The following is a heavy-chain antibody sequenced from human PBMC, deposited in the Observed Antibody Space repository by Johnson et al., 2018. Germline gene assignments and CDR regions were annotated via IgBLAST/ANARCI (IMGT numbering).Heavy chain of an antibody. J-gene: IGHJ1*01. D-gene: IGHD2-15*01. Sequence: EVQLVESGAEVKKPGESLKISCKGSGYSFTSYWIGWVRQMPGTGPEWMGIIYPGDSDPRYSTSFQGQVTITADKSISTAYLQWSSLKASETAMYYCARLNGSAEYFQHWGQGTLVTVSS. CDR3: ARLNGSAEYFQH. V-gene: IGHV5-51*01. CDR2: IYPGDSDP. CDR1: GYSFTSYW.